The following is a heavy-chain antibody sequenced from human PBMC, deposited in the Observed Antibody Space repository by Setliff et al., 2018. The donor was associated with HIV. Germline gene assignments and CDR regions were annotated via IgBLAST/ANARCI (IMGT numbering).Heavy chain of an antibody. V-gene: IGHV4-34*01. Sequence: SETLSLTCAVYGGSFSGYYWSWIRQPPGKGLEWIGEINHSGSTNYNPSLKSRVTISVDTSKTQFSLKLSSVTAADTAVYYCARDNYNFWSGPWGQGTLVTVS. CDR2: INHSGST. J-gene: IGHJ5*02. CDR3: ARDNYNFWSGP. CDR1: GGSFSGYY. D-gene: IGHD3-3*01.